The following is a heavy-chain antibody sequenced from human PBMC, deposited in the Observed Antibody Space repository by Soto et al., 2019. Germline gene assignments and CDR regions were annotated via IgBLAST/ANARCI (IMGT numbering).Heavy chain of an antibody. CDR1: GYTFTSYA. CDR2: INAGNGNT. Sequence: ASVKVSCKASGYTFTSYALHWVRQAPGQRLEWMGWINAGNGNTKYSQKFQGRVTITRDTSTSTAYMELSSLRSEDTAVYYCARGGGWYVWFDPWGQGTLVTVSS. CDR3: ARGGGWYVWFDP. J-gene: IGHJ5*02. V-gene: IGHV1-3*01. D-gene: IGHD6-19*01.